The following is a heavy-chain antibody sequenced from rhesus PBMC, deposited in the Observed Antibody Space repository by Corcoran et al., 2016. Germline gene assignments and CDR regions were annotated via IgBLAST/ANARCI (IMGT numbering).Heavy chain of an antibody. CDR1: GGSIRDSYY. Sequence: QVQLQESGPGLVKPSETLSLTCTVSGGSIRDSYYWSWIRQPPGKGLERMGRICGSGSSTNYNPTLKSRVTLAGDTSKTQLSLKVSSVTAADTAVFYCAKHSSGWYGDFFDYWGQGVLVTVSS. D-gene: IGHD6-31*01. J-gene: IGHJ4*01. CDR3: AKHSSGWYGDFFDY. V-gene: IGHV4S11*01. CDR2: ICGSGSST.